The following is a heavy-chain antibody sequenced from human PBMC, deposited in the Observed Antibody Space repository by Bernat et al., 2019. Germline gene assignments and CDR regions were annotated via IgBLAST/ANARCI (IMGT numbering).Heavy chain of an antibody. Sequence: EVQLVESGGGLVQPGGSLRLSCAASGFTFSTYWMHWVRRAPGKGLVWVSRINSDGSITNYADSVKGRFTISRDNAKNTLYLQLNSLRAEDTALYYCAKDIVPKYYDILTGYYEGEFECADYWGQGTLVTVSS. CDR3: AKDIVPKYYDILTGYYEGEFECADY. V-gene: IGHV3-74*01. CDR1: GFTFSTYW. CDR2: INSDGSIT. D-gene: IGHD3-9*01. J-gene: IGHJ4*02.